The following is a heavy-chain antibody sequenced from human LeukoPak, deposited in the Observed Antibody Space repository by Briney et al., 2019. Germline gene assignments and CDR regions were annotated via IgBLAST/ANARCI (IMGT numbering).Heavy chain of an antibody. Sequence: GGSLRLSCAASGFTFSSYWMHWVRQAPGEGLVWVSRINTDGSRTNYADSVKGRFTISRDNAKNTLYLQMNSLRAEDTAVFYCARDRVAMGSSYYYGMDVWGQGTTVTVSS. V-gene: IGHV3-74*01. J-gene: IGHJ6*02. D-gene: IGHD5-18*01. CDR1: GFTFSSYW. CDR2: INTDGSRT. CDR3: ARDRVAMGSSYYYGMDV.